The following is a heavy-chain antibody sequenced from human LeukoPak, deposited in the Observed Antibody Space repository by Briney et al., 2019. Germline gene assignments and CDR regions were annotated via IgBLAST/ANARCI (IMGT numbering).Heavy chain of an antibody. J-gene: IGHJ4*02. D-gene: IGHD1-26*01. V-gene: IGHV3-30*02. Sequence: PGGSLRLSCAASGFIFSSYAMSWVRQAPGKGLEWVAFIRYDGSNKYYADSVKGRFTISRDNSKNTLYLQMNSLRAEDTAVYYCAKVFFFSAAGPSSFDYWGQGPLVTVSS. CDR3: AKVFFFSAAGPSSFDY. CDR2: IRYDGSNK. CDR1: GFIFSSYA.